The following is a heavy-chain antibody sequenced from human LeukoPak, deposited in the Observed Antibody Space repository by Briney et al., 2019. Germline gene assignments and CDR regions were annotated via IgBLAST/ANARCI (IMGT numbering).Heavy chain of an antibody. Sequence: PSETLSLTCTVSGGSISSYYWSWIRQPPGKGLEWIGYIYYSGSTNYNPSPKSRVTISVDTSKNQFSLKLSSVTAADTAVYYCARMGLILPAEFDYWGQGTLVTVSS. V-gene: IGHV4-59*01. CDR2: IYYSGST. D-gene: IGHD2-2*01. CDR3: ARMGLILPAEFDY. J-gene: IGHJ4*02. CDR1: GGSISSYY.